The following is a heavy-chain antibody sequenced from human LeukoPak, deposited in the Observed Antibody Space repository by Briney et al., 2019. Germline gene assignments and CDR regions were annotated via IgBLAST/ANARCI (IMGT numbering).Heavy chain of an antibody. V-gene: IGHV1-69*13. CDR2: IIPIFGTA. CDR1: GYTFTSYG. D-gene: IGHD3-22*01. Sequence: ASVKVSCKASGYTFTSYGISWVRQAPGQGLEWMGGIIPIFGTANYAQKFQGRVTITADESTSTAYMELSSLRSEDTAVYYCARGFKRIGPYYYDSSGYYNDAFDIWGQGTMVTVSS. J-gene: IGHJ3*02. CDR3: ARGFKRIGPYYYDSSGYYNDAFDI.